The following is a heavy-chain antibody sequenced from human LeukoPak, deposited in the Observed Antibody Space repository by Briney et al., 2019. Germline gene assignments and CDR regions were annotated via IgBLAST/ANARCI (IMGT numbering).Heavy chain of an antibody. J-gene: IGHJ4*02. V-gene: IGHV1-46*01. CDR3: ARDSTHYYDSSGSEMGY. Sequence: GASVKVSCKASGYTFTSYYMHWVRQAPGQGLEWMGIINPSGGSTSYAQKFQGRVTMTTDTSTSTAYMELRSLRSDDTAVYYCARDSTHYYDSSGSEMGYWGQGTLVTVSS. CDR1: GYTFTSYY. D-gene: IGHD3-22*01. CDR2: INPSGGST.